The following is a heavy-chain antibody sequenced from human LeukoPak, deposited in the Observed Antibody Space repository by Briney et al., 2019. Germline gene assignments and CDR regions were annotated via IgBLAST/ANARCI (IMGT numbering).Heavy chain of an antibody. J-gene: IGHJ4*02. V-gene: IGHV1-2*02. D-gene: IGHD3-9*01. CDR2: INPNSGVT. CDR1: GYTLIDYY. Sequence: ASVKVSCKASGYTLIDYYIYWVRQAPGQGLEWVGWINPNSGVTNSAQKFQGRITLTRDTSISTAYMELSSLTPDDTAVYYCAILTGYYQIFDYWGQGTLVTVSS. CDR3: AILTGYYQIFDY.